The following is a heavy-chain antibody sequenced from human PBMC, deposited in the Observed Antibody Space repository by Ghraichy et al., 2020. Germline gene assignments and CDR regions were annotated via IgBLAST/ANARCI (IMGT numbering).Heavy chain of an antibody. CDR1: GFTVSSNY. D-gene: IGHD1-20*01. CDR2: IYSGGST. J-gene: IGHJ4*02. V-gene: IGHV3-53*01. CDR3: ARWGYKWGSGFDY. Sequence: GGSLRLSCAASGFTVSSNYMSWVRQAPGKGLEWVSVIYSGGSTYYADSVKGRFTISRDNSKNTLYLQMNSLRAEDTAVYYCARWGYKWGSGFDYWGQGTLVTVSS.